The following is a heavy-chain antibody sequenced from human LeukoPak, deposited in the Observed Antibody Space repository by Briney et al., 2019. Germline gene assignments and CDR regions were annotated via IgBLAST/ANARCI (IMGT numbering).Heavy chain of an antibody. Sequence: PSETLSLTCAVYGGSFSGYYWSWIRQPPGKGLEWIGEINHSGSTNYNPSLKSRVTISVDTSKNQFSLKLSSVTAADTAAYYCARNGIVGATTSPGGGQGTLVTVSS. CDR3: ARNGIVGATTSPG. CDR1: GGSFSGYY. CDR2: INHSGST. J-gene: IGHJ4*02. D-gene: IGHD1-26*01. V-gene: IGHV4-34*01.